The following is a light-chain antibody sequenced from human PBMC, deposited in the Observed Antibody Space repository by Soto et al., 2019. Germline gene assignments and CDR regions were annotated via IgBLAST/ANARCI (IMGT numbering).Light chain of an antibody. CDR1: QSVSSN. V-gene: IGKV3-20*01. CDR2: GAS. J-gene: IGKJ1*01. CDR3: QQYGSGWT. Sequence: ESVFTQSPGTPSLSPGERATLSFRASQSVSSNLAWYQQKPGQAPRLLIYGASSRATGIPDRFSGSGSGTDFTLTISRLEPEDFAVYYCQQYGSGWTFGQGTKVDIK.